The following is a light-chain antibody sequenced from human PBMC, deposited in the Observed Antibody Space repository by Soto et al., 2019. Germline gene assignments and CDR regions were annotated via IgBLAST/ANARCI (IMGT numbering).Light chain of an antibody. CDR1: QSVSSN. V-gene: IGKV3-15*01. CDR2: GAS. Sequence: ILMTQSPATLSVSPGERATLSCRASQSVSSNLAWYQQKPGQGPRLLIYGASTRATGIPARFSGSGSGTEFILTISSLQSEDFAVYFCQQYNDWPRTFGKGTKV. J-gene: IGKJ1*01. CDR3: QQYNDWPRT.